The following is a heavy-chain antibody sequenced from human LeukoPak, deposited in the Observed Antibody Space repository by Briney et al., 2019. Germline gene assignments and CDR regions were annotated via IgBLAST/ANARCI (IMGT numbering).Heavy chain of an antibody. V-gene: IGHV1-2*02. CDR2: INPNSGGT. Sequence: GASVKVSCKASGYTFSGYYMHWVRQAPGQGLEWMGWINPNSGGTNYAQKFQGRATMTRDTSISTAYMELSRLRSDDTAVYYCARDDYDILTGYYDNWFDPWGQGTLVTVSS. CDR3: ARDDYDILTGYYDNWFDP. CDR1: GYTFSGYY. D-gene: IGHD3-9*01. J-gene: IGHJ5*02.